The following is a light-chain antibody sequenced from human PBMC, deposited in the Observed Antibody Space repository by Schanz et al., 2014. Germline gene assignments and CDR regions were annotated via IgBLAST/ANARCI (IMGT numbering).Light chain of an antibody. CDR2: DTD. V-gene: IGLV7-46*01. Sequence: QTVVTQEPSLTVSPGGTVTLTCGSSTGAVTTGHYPFWFQQKPGQAPRTLIYDTDKKHSRTPARFSASLLGDRATLTLSGAQPEDEADYYCLLSYSGGRIFGGGTKVTVL. CDR1: TGAVTTGHY. J-gene: IGLJ2*01. CDR3: LLSYSGGRI.